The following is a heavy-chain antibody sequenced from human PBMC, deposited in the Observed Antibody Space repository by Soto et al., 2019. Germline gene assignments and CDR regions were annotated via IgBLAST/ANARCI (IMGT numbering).Heavy chain of an antibody. D-gene: IGHD3-10*01. CDR1: GYTSNNYA. CDR3: ARERISIVRGAPFY. J-gene: IGHJ4*02. CDR2: INAGNGNT. Sequence: QAQLVQSGAEVKKPGASVKVSCKASGYTSNNYAMHWVRQAPGQGLEWMGCINAGNGNTKYSQKFQDRVTISRDTSASTAYMELSSLRYEDTAFYYCARERISIVRGAPFYWGQGTLVTVSS. V-gene: IGHV1-3*01.